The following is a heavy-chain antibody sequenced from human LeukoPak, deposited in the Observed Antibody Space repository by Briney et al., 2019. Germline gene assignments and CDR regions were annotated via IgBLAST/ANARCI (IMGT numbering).Heavy chain of an antibody. V-gene: IGHV3-11*04. CDR1: GFTFSDYY. CDR2: ISISGSTI. Sequence: GGSLRLSCAASGFTFSDYYMSWIRQAPGEGLEWVSYISISGSTIYYADSVKGRFTISRDNAKNSLYLQMNSLRAEDTAVYYCAKDYYDSSGYYLDYWGQGTLVTVSS. D-gene: IGHD3-22*01. J-gene: IGHJ4*02. CDR3: AKDYYDSSGYYLDY.